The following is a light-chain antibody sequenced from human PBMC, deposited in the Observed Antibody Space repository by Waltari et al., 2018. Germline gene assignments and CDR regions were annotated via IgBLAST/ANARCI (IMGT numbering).Light chain of an antibody. CDR2: GAS. CDR3: QQYNNRPYT. J-gene: IGKJ2*01. Sequence: EIVMTQSPATLSVSPGERATLSCRASQTLTSNLAWYQQKPGQAPRPPLHGASIRATAIPARFSGSGSGTQFTLTISNLQSEDFVVYYCQQYNNRPYTFGQGTKLEIK. CDR1: QTLTSN. V-gene: IGKV3-15*01.